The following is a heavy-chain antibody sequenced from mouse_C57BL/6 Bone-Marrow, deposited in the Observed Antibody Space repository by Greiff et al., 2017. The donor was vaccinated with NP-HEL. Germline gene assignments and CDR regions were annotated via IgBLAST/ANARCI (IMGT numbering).Heavy chain of an antibody. J-gene: IGHJ1*03. CDR1: GFNIKDYY. Sequence: EVKLVESGAELVRPGASVKLSCTASGFNIKDYYMHWVKQRPEQGLEWIGRIDPEDGDTEYAPKFQGTATMTADTSSNTAYLQLSSLTSEDTAVYYCTTDYYGSLWYFDVWGTGTTVTVSS. D-gene: IGHD1-1*01. CDR3: TTDYYGSLWYFDV. V-gene: IGHV14-1*01. CDR2: IDPEDGDT.